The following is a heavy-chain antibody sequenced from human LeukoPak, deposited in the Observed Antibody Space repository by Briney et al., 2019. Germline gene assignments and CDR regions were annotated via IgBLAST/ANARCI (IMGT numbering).Heavy chain of an antibody. Sequence: SETLSLTCAVYGGSFSGYYWSWIRQPPGKGLEWIGEINHSGSTNYNPSLKSRVTISVDTSKNQFSLKLSSVTAADTAVYYCARDGTRYCSGGSCPGLDPWGQGTLVTVSS. CDR2: INHSGST. CDR1: GGSFSGYY. CDR3: ARDGTRYCSGGSCPGLDP. D-gene: IGHD2-15*01. J-gene: IGHJ5*02. V-gene: IGHV4-34*01.